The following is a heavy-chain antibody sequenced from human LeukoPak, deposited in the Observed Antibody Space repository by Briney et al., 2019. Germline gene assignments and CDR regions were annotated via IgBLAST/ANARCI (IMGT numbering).Heavy chain of an antibody. CDR3: ARAMMVDVGTGPFDY. CDR2: IRSSGSAI. D-gene: IGHD3-22*01. V-gene: IGHV3-48*03. CDR1: GFIFSNYE. J-gene: IGHJ4*02. Sequence: PGGSLRLSCTASGFIFSNYEMNWVRQAPGKGLEWVSDIRSSGSAIFYADSVKGRFTISRDNAKNSLYLQMNSLRAEGTAVYYCARAMMVDVGTGPFDYCGQGAPVTVSS.